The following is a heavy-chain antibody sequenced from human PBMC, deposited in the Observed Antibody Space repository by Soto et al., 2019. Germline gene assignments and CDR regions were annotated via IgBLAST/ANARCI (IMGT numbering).Heavy chain of an antibody. CDR1: GFSLNTRGVG. CDR3: VRNWRYYGGDYYYGMDA. Sequence: ITLKDSGPTLVKPTQTLTLTCNFSGFSLNTRGVGVGWVRQPRGKPMEWLALIYWDDDERYRPSLRSRLNITKDTINNQVVLTMTNMDPEDTATYYCVRNWRYYGGDYYYGMDAWGQGTTVTVSS. J-gene: IGHJ6*02. CDR2: IYWDDDE. V-gene: IGHV2-5*02. D-gene: IGHD3-10*01.